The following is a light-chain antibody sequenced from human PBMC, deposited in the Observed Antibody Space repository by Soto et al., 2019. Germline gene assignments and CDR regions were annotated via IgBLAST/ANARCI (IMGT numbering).Light chain of an antibody. CDR1: QSVGRRY. Sequence: IVLTQSPGTLSLSPGERATLSCRASQSVGRRYLAWYQQRPGQAPRLLNYDTSERASDIPDRFSGSGSGTDFTLTISRLVPEDFALYYCPYPGTFGGGNKVEIK. CDR3: PYPGT. V-gene: IGKV3-20*01. J-gene: IGKJ4*01. CDR2: DTS.